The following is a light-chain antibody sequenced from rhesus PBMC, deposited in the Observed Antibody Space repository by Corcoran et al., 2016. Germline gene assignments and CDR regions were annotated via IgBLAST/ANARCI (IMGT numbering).Light chain of an antibody. V-gene: IGKV1-74*01. CDR1: HNVNKY. Sequence: DIQMTQSPSSLSASVGDRVTITCRTSHNVNKYLHWYQQNPGKAPKLLIYKASTLQTGVPSRFCGSGSGTVYTFTISSLQSEDVATYYCQHNFGTPWAFGQGTKVE. CDR3: QHNFGTPWA. CDR2: KAS. J-gene: IGKJ1*01.